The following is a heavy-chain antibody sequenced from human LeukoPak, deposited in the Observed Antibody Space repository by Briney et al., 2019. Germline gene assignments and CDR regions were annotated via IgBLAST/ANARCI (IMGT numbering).Heavy chain of an antibody. CDR3: ARANEGSYGYYYYYYYMDV. J-gene: IGHJ6*03. V-gene: IGHV3-66*01. D-gene: IGHD5-18*01. CDR2: IYSGGST. CDR1: EFSVGSNY. Sequence: GGSLRLSCAASEFSVGSNYMTWVRQAPGKGLEWVSLIYSGGSTYYADSVKGRFTISRDNAKNSLYLQMNSLRAEDTAVYYCARANEGSYGYYYYYYYMDVWGKGTTVTVSS.